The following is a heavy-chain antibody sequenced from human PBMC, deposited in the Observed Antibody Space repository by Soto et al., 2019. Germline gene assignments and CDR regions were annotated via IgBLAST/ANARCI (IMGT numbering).Heavy chain of an antibody. CDR3: ARDGGAHTIYYGMDV. CDR1: GYTFTSYA. V-gene: IGHV1-3*01. D-gene: IGHD3-3*01. CDR2: INAGNGNT. Sequence: ASVKVSCKAPGYTFTSYAMHWVRQAPGQRLEWMGWINAGNGNTKYSQKFQGRVTITRDTSASTAYMELSSLRSEDTAVYYCARDGGAHTIYYGMDVWGQGTTVTVS. J-gene: IGHJ6*02.